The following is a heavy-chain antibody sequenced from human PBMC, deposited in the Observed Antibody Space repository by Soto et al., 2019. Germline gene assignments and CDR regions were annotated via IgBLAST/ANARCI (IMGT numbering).Heavy chain of an antibody. CDR3: ARGSGPMIEWH. CDR1: GYTFTSYA. V-gene: IGHV1-3*05. CDR2: INAGNGNT. J-gene: IGHJ4*02. D-gene: IGHD3-22*01. Sequence: QVQLVQSGAEEKKPGASVKVSCKASGYTFTSYAMHWVRQAPGQRREWMGWINAGNGNTKYSQKFQGRVTITRDTSASTAYMELSSLRSEDTAVYSCARGSGPMIEWHWGQGTLVTVSS.